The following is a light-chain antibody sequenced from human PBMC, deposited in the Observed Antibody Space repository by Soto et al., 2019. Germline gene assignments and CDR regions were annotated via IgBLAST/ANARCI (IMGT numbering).Light chain of an antibody. J-gene: IGKJ2*02. Sequence: DIQMTQSPSSLSASVGDRVTISCRASQSISTYLNWYQQKPGKAPKFLIYSASSLQSGVPSRFSGSGSGTDFTLTISSLQPEDFATYYCQQSYSTPCTFGQGTKLDIK. CDR2: SAS. CDR1: QSISTY. V-gene: IGKV1-39*01. CDR3: QQSYSTPCT.